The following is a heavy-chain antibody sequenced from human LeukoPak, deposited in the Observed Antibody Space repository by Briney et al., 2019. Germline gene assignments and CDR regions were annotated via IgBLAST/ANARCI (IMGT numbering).Heavy chain of an antibody. J-gene: IGHJ1*01. CDR1: GFTFSSYW. V-gene: IGHV3-74*01. D-gene: IGHD3-22*01. Sequence: GGSLRLSCAASGFTFSSYWMHWVRQAPGKGLVWVSRIKGDGNTNYADSVKGRFTISRDNAKITVSLQMNSLRAEDTGVYYCARAPSEIGGYYPEYFRHWGQGTLVTVSS. CDR3: ARAPSEIGGYYPEYFRH. CDR2: IKGDGNT.